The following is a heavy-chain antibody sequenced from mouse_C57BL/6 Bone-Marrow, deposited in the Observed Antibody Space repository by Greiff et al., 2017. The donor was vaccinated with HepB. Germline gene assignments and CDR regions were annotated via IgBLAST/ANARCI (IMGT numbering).Heavy chain of an antibody. V-gene: IGHV5-4*01. Sequence: EVQRVESGGGLVKPGGSLKLSCAASGFTFSSYAMSWVRQTPEKRLEWVATISDGGSYTYYPDNVKGRFTISRDNAKNNLYLQMSHLKSEDTAMYYCASGLGRGYFDYWGQGTTLTFSS. CDR1: GFTFSSYA. J-gene: IGHJ2*01. D-gene: IGHD4-1*01. CDR3: ASGLGRGYFDY. CDR2: ISDGGSYT.